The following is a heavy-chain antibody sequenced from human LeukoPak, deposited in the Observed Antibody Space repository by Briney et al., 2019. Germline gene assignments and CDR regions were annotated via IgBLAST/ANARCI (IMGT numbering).Heavy chain of an antibody. J-gene: IGHJ6*03. Sequence: ASVKVSCKASGYTFTSYDINWVRQATGQGLEWMGWMNPNSGNTGYAQKFQGRVTMTRNTSISTAYMELSSLRAEDTAVYYCAREGGYNWKNEGSPSYYYMDVWGKGTTVTVSS. CDR3: AREGGYNWKNEGSPSYYYMDV. V-gene: IGHV1-8*01. CDR2: MNPNSGNT. D-gene: IGHD1/OR15-1a*01. CDR1: GYTFTSYD.